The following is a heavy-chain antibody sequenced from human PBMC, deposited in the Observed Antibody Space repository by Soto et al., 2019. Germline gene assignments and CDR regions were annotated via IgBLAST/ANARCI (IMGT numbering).Heavy chain of an antibody. Sequence: PXGTLSLTCAVSGGSISSDDWWTCVRQTPGKGLEWIGEIYHSGTTNYNPSLMSRVTIAVDKAKSQFSLRLDSVTAADTAVYYCARSDCYGVCRGKWLDPWGQGILVTVSS. V-gene: IGHV4-4*02. J-gene: IGHJ5*02. CDR2: IYHSGTT. CDR3: ARSDCYGVCRGKWLDP. D-gene: IGHD2-21*02. CDR1: GGSISSDDW.